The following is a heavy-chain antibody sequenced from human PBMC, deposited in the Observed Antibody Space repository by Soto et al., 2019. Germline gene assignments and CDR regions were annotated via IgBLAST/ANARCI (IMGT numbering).Heavy chain of an antibody. CDR2: IWYNGTNK. CDR1: GFDFSSYG. Sequence: LRLSCAASGFDFSSYGMHWVRQAPGKGLEWVAVIWYNGTNKYYADSVKGRFTIARDNSKNTLFLQINSLRVDDTAMYYCARAGSAASGNPFNYWGQGTLVTVSS. J-gene: IGHJ4*02. CDR3: ARAGSAASGNPFNY. D-gene: IGHD6-13*01. V-gene: IGHV3-33*08.